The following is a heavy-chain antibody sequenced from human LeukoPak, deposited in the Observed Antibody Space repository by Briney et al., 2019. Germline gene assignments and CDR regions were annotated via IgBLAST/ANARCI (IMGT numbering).Heavy chain of an antibody. CDR3: ARQGSISAFDF. J-gene: IGHJ4*02. CDR2: IYYSGST. CDR1: GGSISSYY. V-gene: IGHV4-59*08. Sequence: ASETLSLTCTVSGGSISSYYWSWIRQPPGKGLEWIGYIYYSGSTNYNPSLKSRVTLSVDTSKNQFSLKLRALSAADTAVYFCARQGSISAFDFWGRGTLVTVSS. D-gene: IGHD2-21*01.